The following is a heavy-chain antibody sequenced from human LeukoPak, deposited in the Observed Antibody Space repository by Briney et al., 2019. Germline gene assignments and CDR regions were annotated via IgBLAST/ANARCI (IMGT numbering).Heavy chain of an antibody. D-gene: IGHD1-26*01. CDR1: GFTFSSYA. CDR3: TTDLIVGASVDY. V-gene: IGHV3-23*01. J-gene: IGHJ4*02. Sequence: GGSLRLSCAASGFTFSSYAMSWVRQAPGKGLEWVSAISGSGGSTYYADSVKGRFTISRDNSKNTLYLQMNSLRAEDTAVYYCTTDLIVGASVDYWGQGTLVTVSS. CDR2: ISGSGGST.